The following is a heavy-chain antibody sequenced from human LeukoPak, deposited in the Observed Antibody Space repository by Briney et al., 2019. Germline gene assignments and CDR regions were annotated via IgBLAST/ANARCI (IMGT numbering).Heavy chain of an antibody. J-gene: IGHJ4*02. Sequence: PGGSLRLSCAASGFTFSSYAMQWVRQAPGKGLEYVSAISSNGGSTFYADSVKGRFTIARDNSNNTLFLRMGSLRAEDMAVYYCTRVGRGSYYDDYWGQGTLVTVSS. CDR3: TRVGRGSYYDDY. V-gene: IGHV3-64*02. D-gene: IGHD1-26*01. CDR2: ISSNGGST. CDR1: GFTFSSYA.